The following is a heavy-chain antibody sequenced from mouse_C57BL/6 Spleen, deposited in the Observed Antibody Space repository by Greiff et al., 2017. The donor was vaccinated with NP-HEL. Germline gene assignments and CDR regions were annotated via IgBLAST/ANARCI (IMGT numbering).Heavy chain of an antibody. J-gene: IGHJ4*01. CDR1: GFNIKNTY. D-gene: IGHD3-2*02. CDR2: IDPANGNT. Sequence: VQLKQSVAELVRPGASVKLSCTASGFNIKNTYMHWVQQRPEPGLEWIGRIDPANGNTKYAPKFQGKATITAATSSNTAYLQLSSLTSEDTAIYYCARQLRLPAMDDGGQRTSVTVSS. CDR3: ARQLRLPAMDD. V-gene: IGHV14-3*01.